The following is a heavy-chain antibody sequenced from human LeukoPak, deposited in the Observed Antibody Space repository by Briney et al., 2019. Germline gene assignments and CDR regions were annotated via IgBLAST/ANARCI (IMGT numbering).Heavy chain of an antibody. CDR2: IYYSGTT. V-gene: IGHV4-59*01. CDR1: GASITSYY. CDR3: ARVSYSGYELDY. J-gene: IGHJ4*02. Sequence: PSETLSLTCTVSGASITSYYWSWIRQPPGKGLEWFGYIYYSGTTNYNPSLKSRVTISVDTSKNQFSLNLISVTAADPAVYYCARVSYSGYELDYWGQGILVTVSS. D-gene: IGHD5-12*01.